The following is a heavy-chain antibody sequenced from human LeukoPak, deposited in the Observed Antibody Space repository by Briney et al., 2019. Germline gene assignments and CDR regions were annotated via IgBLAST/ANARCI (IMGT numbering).Heavy chain of an antibody. CDR2: ISYDGSNK. CDR1: GFTFSSYA. D-gene: IGHD3-22*01. CDR3: ARLSHYDSSGTDY. Sequence: SGGSLRLSCAASGFTFSSYAMHWVRQAPGKGLEWVAVISYDGSNKYYADSVKGRFTISRDNSKNTLYLQMNSLRSEDTAVYYCARLSHYDSSGTDYWGQGTLVTVSS. V-gene: IGHV3-30-3*01. J-gene: IGHJ4*02.